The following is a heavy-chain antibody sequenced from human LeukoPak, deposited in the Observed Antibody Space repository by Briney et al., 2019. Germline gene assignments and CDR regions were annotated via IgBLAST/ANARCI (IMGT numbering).Heavy chain of an antibody. D-gene: IGHD3-9*01. CDR1: GGSISSYY. V-gene: IGHV4-59*12. CDR2: IYYSGST. Sequence: SETLSLTCTVSGGSISSYYWSWIRQPPGKGLEWIGYIYYSGSTNYNPSLMSRVTISVDTSKNQFSLKLSSVTAADTAVYYCARDLFDHEGDYWGQGTLVTVSS. J-gene: IGHJ4*02. CDR3: ARDLFDHEGDY.